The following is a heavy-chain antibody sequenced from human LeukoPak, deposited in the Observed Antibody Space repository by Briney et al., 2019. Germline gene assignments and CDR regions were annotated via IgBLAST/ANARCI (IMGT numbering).Heavy chain of an antibody. Sequence: GGSLRLSCAASGFTFSSYAMHWVRQAPGKGLEWVAIISYDGNNKNYADSVKGRFTISRDNSKNTLYLQMNSLRAEDTAVYYCASDSGYDHHGLFDYWGQGTLVTVSS. J-gene: IGHJ4*02. CDR1: GFTFSSYA. V-gene: IGHV3-30*04. CDR2: ISYDGNNK. CDR3: ASDSGYDHHGLFDY. D-gene: IGHD5-12*01.